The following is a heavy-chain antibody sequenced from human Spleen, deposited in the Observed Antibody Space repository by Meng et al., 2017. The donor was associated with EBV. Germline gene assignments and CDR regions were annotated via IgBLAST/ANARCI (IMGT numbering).Heavy chain of an antibody. V-gene: IGHV1-18*01. Sequence: HVQLVQSGSEVQKPGASVKVACKTSGYPFTSYGISWGRQAPGQGLEWMGWISPHNDDTNYAQNLQGRLTMTKDTSTSTAYMELRSLRSDDTAVYYCARAAATVDFWGQGTLVTVSS. D-gene: IGHD4-17*01. CDR2: ISPHNDDT. CDR1: GYPFTSYG. J-gene: IGHJ4*02. CDR3: ARAAATVDF.